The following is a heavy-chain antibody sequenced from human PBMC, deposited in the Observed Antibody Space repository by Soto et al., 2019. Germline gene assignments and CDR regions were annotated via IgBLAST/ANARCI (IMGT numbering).Heavy chain of an antibody. CDR2: IYASENT. CDR1: GGSVSSNSDS. D-gene: IGHD2-2*01. CDR3: ARDYRCISTSCYVFAGDYGMDV. J-gene: IGHJ6*02. V-gene: IGHV4-39*02. Sequence: LSLTCTVSGGSVSSNSDSWGWSRQSPGKGLEWIATIYASENTYYNPSLLSRVTISVDTSKNEFSLRLTSVTAADTGVYYCARDYRCISTSCYVFAGDYGMDVWGQGTTVTVSS.